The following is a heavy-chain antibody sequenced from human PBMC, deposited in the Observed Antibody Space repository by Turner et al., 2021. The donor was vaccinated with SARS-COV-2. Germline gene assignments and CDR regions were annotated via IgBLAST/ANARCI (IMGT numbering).Heavy chain of an antibody. V-gene: IGHV4-39*01. D-gene: IGHD1-26*01. CDR2: IYYSGGT. CDR1: GGSISSSSYY. J-gene: IGHJ4*02. Sequence: QLQLQVSGPELVKPSEALSLTCTVSGGSISSSSYYWGWIRRPPGMGRVCIGSIYYSGGTYKNSTPKSRVTMSVYTYKNQFSLKLTAVSAADTAVYYWAGHSPELRAAFFDYWGQGTLVTVSS. CDR3: AGHSPELRAAFFDY.